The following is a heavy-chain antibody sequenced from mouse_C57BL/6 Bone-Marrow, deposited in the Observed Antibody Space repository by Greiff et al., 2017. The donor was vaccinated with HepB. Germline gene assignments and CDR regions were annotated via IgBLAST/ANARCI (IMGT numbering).Heavy chain of an antibody. J-gene: IGHJ2*01. CDR3: ARNWDGTDY. D-gene: IGHD4-1*01. CDR1: GYSITSGYY. Sequence: EVQLVESGPGLVKPSQSLSLTCSVTGYSITSGYYWNWIRQFPGNKLEWMGYISYDGSNNYNPSLKNRISITRDTSKNQFFLKLNSVTTEDTATYYCARNWDGTDYWGQGTTLTVSS. CDR2: ISYDGSN. V-gene: IGHV3-6*01.